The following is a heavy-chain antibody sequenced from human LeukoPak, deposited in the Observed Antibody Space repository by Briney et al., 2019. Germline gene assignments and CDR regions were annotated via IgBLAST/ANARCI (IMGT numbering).Heavy chain of an antibody. V-gene: IGHV3-7*01. CDR2: IKQDGSEK. D-gene: IGHD1-26*01. Sequence: GGSLRLSCAASGFTFSRYRMNWVRQAPGKGLEWVANIKQDGSEKYYVDSVKGRFTVSRDNAKNSLFLQMNSLRAEDTAVYYCARDTRTFDYWGQGTLVTVSS. CDR1: GFTFSRYR. CDR3: ARDTRTFDY. J-gene: IGHJ4*02.